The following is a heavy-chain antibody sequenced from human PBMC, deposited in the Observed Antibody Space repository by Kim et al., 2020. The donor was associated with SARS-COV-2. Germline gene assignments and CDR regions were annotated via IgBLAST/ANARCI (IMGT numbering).Heavy chain of an antibody. V-gene: IGHV1-46*01. J-gene: IGHJ4*02. D-gene: IGHD3-10*01. CDR2: GGST. CDR3: ARGGDYFDY. Sequence: GGSTGYAQKFQGRVTMTRDTSTSTVYMELSSLRSEDTAVYYCARGGDYFDYWGQGTLVTVSS.